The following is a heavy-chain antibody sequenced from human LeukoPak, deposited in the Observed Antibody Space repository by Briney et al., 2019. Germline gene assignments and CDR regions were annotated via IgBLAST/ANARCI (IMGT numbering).Heavy chain of an antibody. J-gene: IGHJ4*02. D-gene: IGHD3-22*01. Sequence: GGSLRLSCAASGFTFSSYAVSWVRQAPGKGLAWVSTISGGSGSTYCADSVKGRFTISRDNSKNTLYLQMNSLRDEDTAVYYCAKHRFESGGYHSTDWGQGTLVTVSS. CDR3: AKHRFESGGYHSTD. V-gene: IGHV3-23*01. CDR2: ISGGSGST. CDR1: GFTFSSYA.